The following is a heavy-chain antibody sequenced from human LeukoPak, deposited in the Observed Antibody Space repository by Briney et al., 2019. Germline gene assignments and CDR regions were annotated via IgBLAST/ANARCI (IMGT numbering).Heavy chain of an antibody. V-gene: IGHV3-66*01. CDR3: ARWSSSWYRYFQH. CDR2: IYSGGST. D-gene: IGHD6-13*01. CDR1: GFTVSSNY. J-gene: IGHJ1*01. Sequence: GSLRLSCAASGFTVSSNYMSWVRQAPGKGPEWVSVIYSGGSTYYADSVKGRFTISRDNSKNTLYLQMNSLRAEDTAVYYCARWSSSWYRYFQHWGQGTLVTVSS.